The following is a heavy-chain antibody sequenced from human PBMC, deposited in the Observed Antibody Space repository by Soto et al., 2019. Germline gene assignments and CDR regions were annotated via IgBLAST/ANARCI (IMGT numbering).Heavy chain of an antibody. CDR3: AAGEASSRNLAPYYLDF. CDR2: IHYSGTT. D-gene: IGHD6-13*01. J-gene: IGHJ4*02. CDR1: GGSMRNYF. V-gene: IGHV4-59*01. Sequence: PSETLSLTCTVSGGSMRNYFCTWIRQPPGKGLEWIGYIHYSGTTSFFPSYNPSLRSRVTISEDTSKNQFSLKLLSVTTADTAVYFCAAGEASSRNLAPYYLDFWGQGTLVTFSS.